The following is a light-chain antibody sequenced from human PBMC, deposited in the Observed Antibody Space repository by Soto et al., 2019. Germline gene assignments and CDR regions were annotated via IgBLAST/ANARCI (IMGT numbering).Light chain of an antibody. V-gene: IGLV2-14*01. Sequence: QSALTQPASVSGSPGQSITISCTGTSSDVGGYNYVSWYQQQPGKAPKLMIYEVSNRPSGVSNRFSGSKSGNTASLTISGVQAEDEADYYCRSYTSSSNPYVFGTGTKLTVL. CDR3: RSYTSSSNPYV. CDR1: SSDVGGYNY. CDR2: EVS. J-gene: IGLJ1*01.